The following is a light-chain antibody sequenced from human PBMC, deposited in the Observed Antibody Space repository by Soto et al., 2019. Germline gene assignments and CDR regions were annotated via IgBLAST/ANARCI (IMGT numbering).Light chain of an antibody. CDR1: RSLSSDY. J-gene: IGKJ4*01. Sequence: EILLTQSPGTLSLSPGERATLSCRASRSLSSDYLAWYQQKPGQAPRLLFYHASRRATGTPDRFSVSGSGTDFTLTISRLEPEDFAVYYCQQYGSSPLTCGGGTKGDIK. CDR2: HAS. CDR3: QQYGSSPLT. V-gene: IGKV3-20*01.